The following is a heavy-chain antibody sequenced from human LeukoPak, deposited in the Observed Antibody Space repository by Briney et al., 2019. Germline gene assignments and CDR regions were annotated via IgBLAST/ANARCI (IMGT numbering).Heavy chain of an antibody. CDR1: GFTFSSYW. CDR2: IKQDGSEK. J-gene: IGHJ4*02. V-gene: IGHV3-7*01. CDR3: ARGSGSGWYYFDY. D-gene: IGHD6-19*01. Sequence: GGSLRLSCAASGFTFSSYWMSWVRRAPGKGLERVANIKQDGSEKYYVDSVKGRFTISRDNATNSLYLQMNSLRAEDTAVYYCARGSGSGWYYFDYWGQGTLVTVSS.